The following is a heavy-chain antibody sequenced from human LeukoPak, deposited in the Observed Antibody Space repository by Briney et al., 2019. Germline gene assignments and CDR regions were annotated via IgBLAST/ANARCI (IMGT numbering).Heavy chain of an antibody. J-gene: IGHJ6*04. D-gene: IGHD3-10*02. CDR1: GFTFSSYE. Sequence: GGSLRLSCAASGFTFSSYEMNWVRQAPGKGLEWVSYISSSGSALYYADSVKGRFTISRDNAKNSLYLQMNSLRAEDTAVYYCAELGITMIGGVWGKGTTVTISS. CDR2: ISSSGSAL. V-gene: IGHV3-48*03. CDR3: AELGITMIGGV.